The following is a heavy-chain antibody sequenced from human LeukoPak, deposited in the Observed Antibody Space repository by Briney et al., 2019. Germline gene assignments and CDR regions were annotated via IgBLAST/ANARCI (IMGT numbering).Heavy chain of an antibody. D-gene: IGHD6-13*01. V-gene: IGHV3-7*01. CDR3: ARDHGIAAAAVYYYYMDV. Sequence: GGSLRLSCAASGFTFSSYWMSWVRQAPGKGLEWVANIKQDGSEKYYVDPVKGRFTISRDNAKNSLYLQMNSLRAEDTAVYYCARDHGIAAAAVYYYYMDVWGKGTTVTVSS. CDR2: IKQDGSEK. CDR1: GFTFSSYW. J-gene: IGHJ6*03.